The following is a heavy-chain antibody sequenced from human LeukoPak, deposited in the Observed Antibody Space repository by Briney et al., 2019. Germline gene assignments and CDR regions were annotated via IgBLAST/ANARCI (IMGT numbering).Heavy chain of an antibody. CDR1: GGSISSYY. CDR3: ARDGYSSSWYGGGDNWFDP. Sequence: SETLSLTCTVSGGSISSYYWSWIRQPAGKGLEWIGRIYTSGSTNYNPSLKSRVTMSVDTSKNQFPLKLSSVTAADTAVYYCARDGYSSSWYGGGDNWFDPWGQGTLVTVSS. V-gene: IGHV4-4*07. D-gene: IGHD6-13*01. CDR2: IYTSGST. J-gene: IGHJ5*02.